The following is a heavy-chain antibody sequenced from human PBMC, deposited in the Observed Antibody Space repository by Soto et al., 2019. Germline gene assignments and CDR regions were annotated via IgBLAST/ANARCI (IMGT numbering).Heavy chain of an antibody. CDR2: IIPIFGTA. Sequence: QVQLVQSGAEVKKPGSSVTVSCKASGGTFSNYGVNWVRQAPGQGLEWMGGIIPIFGTANYAQKFQGRVTITADASTRTAYMELSSLRSEDTAVYYCARDATLYDSTAYYYLYWGQGTLVTVSS. D-gene: IGHD3-22*01. V-gene: IGHV1-69*01. J-gene: IGHJ4*02. CDR3: ARDATLYDSTAYYYLY. CDR1: GGTFSNYG.